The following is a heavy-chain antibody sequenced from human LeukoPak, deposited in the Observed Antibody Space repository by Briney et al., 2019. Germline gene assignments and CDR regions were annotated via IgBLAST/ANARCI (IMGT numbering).Heavy chain of an antibody. CDR3: VNSGFDG. CDR2: IHYDGTNE. CDR1: GFTFSSYG. Sequence: GGSLRLSCAASGFTFSSYGMHWVRQAPGKGLEWVAFIHYDGTNEYYADSVKGRFTISRDNFKNTLSLQMNGLRVEDAALYYCVNSGFDGCGQGTLVTASS. J-gene: IGHJ5*02. D-gene: IGHD3-10*01. V-gene: IGHV3-30*02.